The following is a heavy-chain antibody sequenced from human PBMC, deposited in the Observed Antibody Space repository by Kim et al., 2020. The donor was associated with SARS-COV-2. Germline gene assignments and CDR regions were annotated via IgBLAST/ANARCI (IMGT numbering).Heavy chain of an antibody. D-gene: IGHD2-15*01. V-gene: IGHV1-3*01. CDR3: ASGYGGKDYYYYGMDV. J-gene: IGHJ6*02. Sequence: ASVKVSCKASGYTFTSYAMHWVRQAPGQRLEWMGWINAGNGNTKYSQKFQGRVTITRDTSASTAYMELSSLRSEDTAVYYCASGYGGKDYYYYGMDVWGQGTTVTVSS. CDR1: GYTFTSYA. CDR2: INAGNGNT.